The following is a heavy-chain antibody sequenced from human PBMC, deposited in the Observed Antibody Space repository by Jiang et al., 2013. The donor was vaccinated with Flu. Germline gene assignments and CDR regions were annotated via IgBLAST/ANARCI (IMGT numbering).Heavy chain of an antibody. CDR3: ARHVGNYEEPDY. CDR1: GASISSDSYY. V-gene: IGHV4-39*01. CDR2: IFHSGST. Sequence: YGPGLVKPSETLSLICSVSGASISSDSYYWGWIRQPPGKGLQWIGSIFHSGSTTSYNPSLKSRVTISVESSKNQFSLKLTSVTAADTAVYFCARHVGNYEEPDYWGQGTLVTVSS. J-gene: IGHJ4*02. D-gene: IGHD4-11*01.